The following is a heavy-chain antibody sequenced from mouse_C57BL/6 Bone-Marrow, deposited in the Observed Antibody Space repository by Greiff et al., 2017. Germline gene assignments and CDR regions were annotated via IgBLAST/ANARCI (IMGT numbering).Heavy chain of an antibody. CDR2: ISSGGSYT. V-gene: IGHV5-6*02. CDR1: GFTFSSYG. Sequence: EVKLVESGGDLVKPGGSLKLSCAASGFTFSSYGMSWVRQTPDKRLEWVATISSGGSYTYYPASVKGRFTISRDNAKNTLYLQMSSLKSEDTAMYYCARNYYAMDYWGQGTSVTVSS. CDR3: ARNYYAMDY. J-gene: IGHJ4*01.